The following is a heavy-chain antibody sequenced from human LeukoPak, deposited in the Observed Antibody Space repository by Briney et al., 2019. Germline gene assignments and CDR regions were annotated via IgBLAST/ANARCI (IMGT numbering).Heavy chain of an antibody. CDR1: GSSISSFY. Sequence: SETLSLTCTVSGSSISSFYWSWIRQPPGKGLEWIGYIYYSGSTKYNPPLKSRVTISADTSKNQLSLKLSSVTAADTAVYYCARGSWAPAMTTPPPDFDPWGQGALVTVSS. D-gene: IGHD4-17*01. J-gene: IGHJ5*02. CDR2: IYYSGST. V-gene: IGHV4-59*01. CDR3: ARGSWAPAMTTPPPDFDP.